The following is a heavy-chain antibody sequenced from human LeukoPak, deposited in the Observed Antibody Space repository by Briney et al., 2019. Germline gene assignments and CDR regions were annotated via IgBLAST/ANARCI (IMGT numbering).Heavy chain of an antibody. J-gene: IGHJ6*03. CDR1: GYTFTVYY. D-gene: IGHD1-7*01. Sequence: ASVTVSFKASGYTFTVYYMHWVRQAPGQGLEWMGWINPNSGGTNYAQKFQGRVTMTRDTSISTAYMELSRLRSDDTAVYYCARDGELELGNYYYYYMDVWGKGTTVTVSS. V-gene: IGHV1-2*02. CDR2: INPNSGGT. CDR3: ARDGELELGNYYYYYMDV.